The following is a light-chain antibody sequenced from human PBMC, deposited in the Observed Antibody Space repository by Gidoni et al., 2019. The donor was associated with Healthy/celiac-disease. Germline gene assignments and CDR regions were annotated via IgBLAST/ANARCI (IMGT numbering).Light chain of an antibody. CDR3: QQSDSTPLYT. CDR2: AAS. CDR1: QSISTY. Sequence: IQMTKSPSSLSASVGDRVTITCRASQSISTYLNWYQQKPGKDPKLLIYAASSLQSGVPSRFSGSGSVTDFTLTISSLQPEDFATYYRQQSDSTPLYTFGQGTKLEIK. J-gene: IGKJ2*01. V-gene: IGKV1-39*01.